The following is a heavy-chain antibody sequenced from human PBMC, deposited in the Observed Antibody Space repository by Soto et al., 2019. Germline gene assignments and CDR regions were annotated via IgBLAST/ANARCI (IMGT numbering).Heavy chain of an antibody. Sequence: PSETLSLTCTVSGGSISSYYWSWIRQPPGKGLEWIGYIYYSGSTNYNPSLKSRVTISVDTSKNQFSLKLSSVTAADTAVYYCASGPLYCSSTSCYQFDYWGQGTLVTVS. CDR1: GGSISSYY. V-gene: IGHV4-59*01. CDR3: ASGPLYCSSTSCYQFDY. D-gene: IGHD2-2*01. J-gene: IGHJ4*02. CDR2: IYYSGST.